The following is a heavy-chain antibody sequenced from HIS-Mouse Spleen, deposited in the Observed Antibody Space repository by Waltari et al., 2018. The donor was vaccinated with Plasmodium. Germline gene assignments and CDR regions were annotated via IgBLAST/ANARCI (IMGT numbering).Heavy chain of an antibody. V-gene: IGHV4-34*01. CDR2: INHSGST. CDR3: ARDPYYDYVGGTFDI. Sequence: QVQLQQCGEGLLKPTETMSLNCAVYGGSFSVYYWSWLRQPPGKGLEWIGEINHSGSTNYNPSLKSRVTISVDTSKNQFSLKLSSVTAADTAVYYCARDPYYDYVGGTFDIWGQGTMVTVSS. D-gene: IGHD3-16*01. CDR1: GGSFSVYY. J-gene: IGHJ3*02.